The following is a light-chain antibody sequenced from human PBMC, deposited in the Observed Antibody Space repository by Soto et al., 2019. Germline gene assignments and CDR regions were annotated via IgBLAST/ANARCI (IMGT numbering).Light chain of an antibody. CDR2: GAS. CDR3: QQYGSSSWT. Sequence: EIVLTQSPCTLSLSPGERATLSCRASQSVSSIYLAWYQHKPGQAPRLLIYGASSRATGIPDRFSGSGSGTDFTLTISRLEPEDFAVYYCQQYGSSSWTFGRGTKVDIK. J-gene: IGKJ1*01. CDR1: QSVSSIY. V-gene: IGKV3-20*01.